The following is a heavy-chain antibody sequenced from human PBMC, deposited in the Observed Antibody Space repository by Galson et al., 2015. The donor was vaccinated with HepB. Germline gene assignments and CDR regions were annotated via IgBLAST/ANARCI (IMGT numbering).Heavy chain of an antibody. CDR3: ARARYSSSPPDH. J-gene: IGHJ5*02. CDR1: RYTFTNYG. D-gene: IGHD6-19*01. Sequence: SVKVSCKASRYTFTNYGISWVRQAPGHGLEWLGWISTYNGNINYAQNFQGRVTMTTDTPTSSAYLELRTLRSDDTAVYYCARARYSSSPPDHWGQGTLVTVSA. CDR2: ISTYNGNI. V-gene: IGHV1-18*01.